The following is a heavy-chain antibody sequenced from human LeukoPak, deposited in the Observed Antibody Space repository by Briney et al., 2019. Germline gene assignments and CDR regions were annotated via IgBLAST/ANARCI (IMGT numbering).Heavy chain of an antibody. CDR1: GGSISSYY. V-gene: IGHV4-4*07. J-gene: IGHJ6*03. CDR2: IYTSGST. D-gene: IGHD2-8*01. Sequence: SETLSLTCTVSGGSISSYYWSWIRQPAGKGLEWIGRIYTSGSTNYNPSLKSRVTMSVDTSKNQFSLKLSSVTAADTAVYYCASTTNSYYYYYMDVWGKGTTVTVSS. CDR3: ASTTNSYYYYYMDV.